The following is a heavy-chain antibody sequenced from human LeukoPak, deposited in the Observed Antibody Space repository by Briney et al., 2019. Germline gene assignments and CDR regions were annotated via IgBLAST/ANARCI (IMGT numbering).Heavy chain of an antibody. CDR3: ARPGVPAAMSSWFDP. V-gene: IGHV4-39*01. CDR2: IYYSGST. Sequence: SETLSLTCTVSGGSLSSRGYYWAWMRQPPGKGLEWIGSIYYSGSTYYNPSLKSRVTISVDTSKNQFSLKLSSVTAADTAVYYCARPGVPAAMSSWFDPWGQGTLVTVSS. D-gene: IGHD2-2*01. CDR1: GGSLSSRGYY. J-gene: IGHJ5*02.